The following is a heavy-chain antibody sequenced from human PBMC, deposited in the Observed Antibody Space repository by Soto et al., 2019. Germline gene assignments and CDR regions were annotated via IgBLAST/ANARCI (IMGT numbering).Heavy chain of an antibody. CDR3: AKDSARNGIAAAGYYYYGMDV. D-gene: IGHD6-13*01. CDR2: ISYDGSNK. CDR1: GFTFSSYG. Sequence: PGGSLRLSCAGSGFTFSSYGMHRVRQAPGKGLEWVAVISYDGSNKYYADSVKGRFTISRDNSKNTLYLQMNSLRAEDTAVYYCAKDSARNGIAAAGYYYYGMDVWGQGTTVTVSS. J-gene: IGHJ6*02. V-gene: IGHV3-30*18.